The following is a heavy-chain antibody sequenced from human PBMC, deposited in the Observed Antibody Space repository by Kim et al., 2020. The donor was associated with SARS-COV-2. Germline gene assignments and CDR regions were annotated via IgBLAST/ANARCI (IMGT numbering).Heavy chain of an antibody. CDR3: AREKQWLAPSGAFDI. CDR2: ISSSSSYI. Sequence: GGSLRLSCAASGFTFSSYSMNWVRQAPGKGLEWVSSISSSSSYIYYADSVKGRFTISRDNAKNSLYLQMNSLRAEDTAVYYCAREKQWLAPSGAFDIWGQGTMVTVSS. J-gene: IGHJ3*02. CDR1: GFTFSSYS. D-gene: IGHD6-19*01. V-gene: IGHV3-21*01.